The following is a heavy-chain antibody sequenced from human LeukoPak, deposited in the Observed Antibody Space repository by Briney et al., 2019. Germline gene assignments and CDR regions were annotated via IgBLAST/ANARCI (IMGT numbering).Heavy chain of an antibody. J-gene: IGHJ4*02. CDR1: GYTFTSNY. Sequence: ASVTVSCKAFGYTFTSNYMHWVRQAPGQGPEWMGVISPSGGSTTYAQKFQGRVTLTRDMSTSTAYMELRSLRSDDTAVYYCARDSPFDSSGYYSQDYFDYWGQGTLVTVSS. CDR2: ISPSGGST. D-gene: IGHD3-22*01. CDR3: ARDSPFDSSGYYSQDYFDY. V-gene: IGHV1-46*01.